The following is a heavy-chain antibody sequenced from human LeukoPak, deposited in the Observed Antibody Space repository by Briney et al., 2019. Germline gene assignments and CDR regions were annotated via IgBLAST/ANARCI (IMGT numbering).Heavy chain of an antibody. D-gene: IGHD3-10*01. Sequence: GGSLRLSCAASGFSFSASYMTWVRQAPGKGLECVAYIRPDGSSTYYVDSVKGRFTTSRDNAKNSVYPQMNSLRVEDTALYYCSTEPRLLSYWGQGTLVTVSP. V-gene: IGHV3-7*01. J-gene: IGHJ4*02. CDR3: STEPRLLSY. CDR1: GFSFSASY. CDR2: IRPDGSST.